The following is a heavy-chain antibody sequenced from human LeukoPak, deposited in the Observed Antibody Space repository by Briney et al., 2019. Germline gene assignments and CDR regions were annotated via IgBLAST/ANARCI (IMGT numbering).Heavy chain of an antibody. CDR2: ISSSSSTI. V-gene: IGHV3-48*01. J-gene: IGHJ4*02. CDR3: ARDGMGATRAFDY. D-gene: IGHD1-26*01. Sequence: TGGSLRLSCAASGFTFSSYAMHWVRQAPGKGLEWVSYISSSSSTIYYADSVKGRFTISRDNAKNSLYLQMNSLRAEDTAVYYCARDGMGATRAFDYWGQGTLVTVSS. CDR1: GFTFSSYA.